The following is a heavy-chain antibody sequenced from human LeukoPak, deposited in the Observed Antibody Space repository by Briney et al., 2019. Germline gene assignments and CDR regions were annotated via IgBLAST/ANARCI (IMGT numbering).Heavy chain of an antibody. CDR2: IYNSGSA. Sequence: SETLSLTCTVSGGSISAYYWSWIRQPPGKGLEWIGYIYNSGSANYNPSLQSRVTILIDTSKKQFSLKVSSVTAADTVVYYCAREAAVGTGGFDYWGQGTLVTVSS. V-gene: IGHV4-59*01. CDR3: AREAAVGTGGFDY. J-gene: IGHJ4*02. D-gene: IGHD6-13*01. CDR1: GGSISAYY.